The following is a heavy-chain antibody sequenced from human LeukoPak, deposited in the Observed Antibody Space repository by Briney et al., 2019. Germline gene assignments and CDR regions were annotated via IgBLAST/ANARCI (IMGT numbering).Heavy chain of an antibody. J-gene: IGHJ4*02. CDR3: AKDRPNIVVVVAASFDN. CDR1: GLTFSNYA. Sequence: GGSLRLSCAASGLTFSNYAMSWVRQAPGKGLEWVSAISGSGGTTYYADSVKGRFTISRDNSKNTLFLQMNSLRAEDTAVYYCAKDRPNIVVVVAASFDNWGQGTLVTVSS. D-gene: IGHD2-15*01. CDR2: ISGSGGTT. V-gene: IGHV3-23*01.